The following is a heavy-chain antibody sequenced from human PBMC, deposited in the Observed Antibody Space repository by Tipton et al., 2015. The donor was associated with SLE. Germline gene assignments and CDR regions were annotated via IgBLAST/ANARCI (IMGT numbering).Heavy chain of an antibody. CDR1: GFTFSSYN. J-gene: IGHJ4*02. CDR2: ISWNSGSI. V-gene: IGHV3-9*01. CDR3: AKGYQQLAYFDY. Sequence: SLRLSCAASGFTFSSYNMNWVRQAPGKGLEWVSGISWNSGSIGYADSVKGRFTISRDNAKNSLYLQMNSLRAEDTALYYCAKGYQQLAYFDYWGQGTLVTVSS. D-gene: IGHD6-13*01.